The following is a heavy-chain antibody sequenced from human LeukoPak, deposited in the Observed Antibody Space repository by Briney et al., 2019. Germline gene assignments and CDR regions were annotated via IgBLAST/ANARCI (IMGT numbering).Heavy chain of an antibody. J-gene: IGHJ4*02. CDR2: IYPGESDT. D-gene: IGHD3-3*01. V-gene: IGHV5-51*01. CDR1: GYSFTSYW. CDR3: ARLFGRDFWRGYYPYYFDY. Sequence: GEALEISCKGSGYSFTSYWIGWVRQMPGKGLEWMGIIYPGESDTRYRPSFQGQATISADKPISTAYLQSTSLKTSDTTMYYCARLFGRDFWRGYYPYYFDYWGQGTLVTVSS.